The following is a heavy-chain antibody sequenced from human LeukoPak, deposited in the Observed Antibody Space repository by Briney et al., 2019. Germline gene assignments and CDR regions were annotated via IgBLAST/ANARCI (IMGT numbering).Heavy chain of an antibody. CDR2: IYHSGST. V-gene: IGHV4-38-2*02. J-gene: IGHJ4*02. D-gene: IGHD1-1*01. CDR1: GYSISSGYY. CDR3: ANPTGTRGMQDYFDY. Sequence: SETLSLTCTVSGYSISSGYYWGWIRQPPGKGLEWIGSIYHSGSTYYNPSLKSRVTISVDTSKNQFSLKLSSVTAADTAVYYCANPTGTRGMQDYFDYWGQGTLVTVSS.